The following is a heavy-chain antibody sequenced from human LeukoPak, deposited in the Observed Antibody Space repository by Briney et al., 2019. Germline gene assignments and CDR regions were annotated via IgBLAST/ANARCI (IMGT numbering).Heavy chain of an antibody. CDR3: ARATQKLNYDFWSGYYDY. CDR2: ISSSSSTI. Sequence: GGSLRLSCAASGFTFSSYSMNWVRQAPGKGLEWVSYISSSSSTIYYADSVKGRFTISRDNAKNTLYLQMNSLRAEDTAVYYCARATQKLNYDFWSGYYDYWGQGTLVTVSS. V-gene: IGHV3-48*04. CDR1: GFTFSSYS. J-gene: IGHJ4*02. D-gene: IGHD3-3*01.